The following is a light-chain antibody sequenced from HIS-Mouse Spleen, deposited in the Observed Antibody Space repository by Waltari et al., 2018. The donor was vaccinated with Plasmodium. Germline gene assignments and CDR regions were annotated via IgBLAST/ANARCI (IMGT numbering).Light chain of an antibody. V-gene: IGLV2-8*01. CDR2: EVS. CDR3: SSYAGSNNLV. CDR1: SSDVGGSNS. Sequence: QSALTQPPSASGSPGQSVTISCTGPSSDVGGSNSVSWYQQHPGKAPKLMIYEVSKRPSGVPDRFSGSKSGNTASLTVSGLQAEDEADYYCSSYAGSNNLVFGGGTKLTVL. J-gene: IGLJ2*01.